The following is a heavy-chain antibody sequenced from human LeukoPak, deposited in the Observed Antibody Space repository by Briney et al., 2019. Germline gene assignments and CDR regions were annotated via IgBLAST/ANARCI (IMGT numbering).Heavy chain of an antibody. J-gene: IGHJ3*02. Sequence: GGSLRLSCAASGFTFSSYAMSWVRPAPGGGLERVSSLRGNGGSTEYVDSVRGRFVISRDNSRNTLYLQMNSLRDEDTAVYYCAKSVTAAGTYAFDIWGQGTVVTVSS. V-gene: IGHV3-23*01. CDR1: GFTFSSYA. CDR3: AKSVTAAGTYAFDI. CDR2: LRGNGGST. D-gene: IGHD6-13*01.